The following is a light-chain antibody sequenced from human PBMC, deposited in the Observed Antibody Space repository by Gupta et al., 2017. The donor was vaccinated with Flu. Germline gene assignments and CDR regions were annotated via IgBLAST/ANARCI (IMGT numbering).Light chain of an antibody. V-gene: IGKV1-39*01. CDR1: QSISSY. J-gene: IGKJ1*01. Sequence: PSSLSASVGDRVTITCRASQSISSYLNWYQQKPGKAPNLLIYAASSLQSGVPSRFSGSGSGTDFTLTISSLQPEDFATYYCQQSYSSPRTFGQGTKVEIK. CDR3: QQSYSSPRT. CDR2: AAS.